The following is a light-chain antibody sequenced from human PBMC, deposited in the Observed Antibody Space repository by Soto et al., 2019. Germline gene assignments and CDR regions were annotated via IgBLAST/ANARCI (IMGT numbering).Light chain of an antibody. Sequence: DIQMTQSPSTLSASVGDRVTITCRASQSINTFLNWYQQRPGKAPNLLIYGASNLQSGVPSRFSGSGSGTDFTLTISSLQPEDFATYYCQQNYTSRPWTFGRGTKGDIK. CDR2: GAS. CDR3: QQNYTSRPWT. J-gene: IGKJ1*01. CDR1: QSINTF. V-gene: IGKV1-39*01.